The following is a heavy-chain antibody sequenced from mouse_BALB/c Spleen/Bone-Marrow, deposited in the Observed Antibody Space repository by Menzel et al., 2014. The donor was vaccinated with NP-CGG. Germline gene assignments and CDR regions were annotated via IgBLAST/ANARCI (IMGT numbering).Heavy chain of an antibody. CDR2: ISTYYGDA. Sequence: VQLQQSGAELVRPGVSVKISCKGSGYTFTDYAMHWVKQSHAKSLEWIGVISTYYGDASYNQKFKGKAAMTVDKSSSTAYMELARLTSEDSAIYYCARDAMDYWGQGTSVTVSS. J-gene: IGHJ4*01. V-gene: IGHV1S137*01. CDR3: ARDAMDY. CDR1: GYTFTDYA.